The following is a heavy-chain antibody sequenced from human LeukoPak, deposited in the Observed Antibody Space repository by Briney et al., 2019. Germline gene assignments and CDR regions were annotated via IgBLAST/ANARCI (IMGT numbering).Heavy chain of an antibody. Sequence: SETLSLTCTVSGGSISSSSYYWGWIRQPPGRGLEWIGSIYYSGSTYYNPSLKSRVTISVDTSKNQFSLKLSSVTAADTAVYYCARHGLGLELHDIPFDYWGQGTLVTVSS. CDR2: IYYSGST. CDR3: ARHGLGLELHDIPFDY. D-gene: IGHD1-7*01. CDR1: GGSISSSSYY. J-gene: IGHJ4*02. V-gene: IGHV4-39*01.